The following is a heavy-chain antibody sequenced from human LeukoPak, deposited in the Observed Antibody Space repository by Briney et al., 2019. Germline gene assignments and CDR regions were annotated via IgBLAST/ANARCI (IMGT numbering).Heavy chain of an antibody. Sequence: GGSLRLSCAASGFTFSSYWMSWVRQAPGKGLEWVANIKQDGSEKYYVDSVKGRFTISRDNAKNSLYLQMNSPRAEDTAVYYCARAVRAARPISWFDPWGQGTLVTVSS. J-gene: IGHJ5*02. CDR1: GFTFSSYW. CDR3: ARAVRAARPISWFDP. V-gene: IGHV3-7*01. CDR2: IKQDGSEK. D-gene: IGHD6-6*01.